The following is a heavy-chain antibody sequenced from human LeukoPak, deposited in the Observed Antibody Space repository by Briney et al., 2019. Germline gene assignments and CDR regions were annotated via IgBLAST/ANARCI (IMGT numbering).Heavy chain of an antibody. CDR2: ISAYNGNT. Sequence: GASVKVSCKASGYTFTSYGISWVRRAPGQGLEWMGWISAYNGNTNYAQKLQGRVTMTTDTSTSTAYMELRSLRSDDTAVYYCASSREYYDSSGYYLYWGQGTLVTVSS. CDR1: GYTFTSYG. V-gene: IGHV1-18*01. CDR3: ASSREYYDSSGYYLY. D-gene: IGHD3-22*01. J-gene: IGHJ4*02.